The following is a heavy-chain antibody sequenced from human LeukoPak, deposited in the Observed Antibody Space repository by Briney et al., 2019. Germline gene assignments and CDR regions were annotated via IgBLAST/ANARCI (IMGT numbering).Heavy chain of an antibody. CDR1: GYTFTSYD. Sequence: ASVKVSCKASGYTFTSYDINWVRQATGQGLEWMGWMNPNSGNTGYAQKFQGRVTMTRNTSISTAYMELSSLRSDDTAVYYCAASSIAAPAGSFDYWGQGTLVTVSS. D-gene: IGHD6-6*01. CDR2: MNPNSGNT. V-gene: IGHV1-8*01. CDR3: AASSIAAPAGSFDY. J-gene: IGHJ4*02.